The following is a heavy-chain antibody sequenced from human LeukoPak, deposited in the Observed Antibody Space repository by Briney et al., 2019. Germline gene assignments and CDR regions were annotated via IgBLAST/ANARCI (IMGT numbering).Heavy chain of an antibody. J-gene: IGHJ4*02. CDR2: IRGKANSYAT. CDR3: STSGDTSMVMGY. V-gene: IGHV3-73*01. D-gene: IGHD5-18*01. CDR1: GFTFSGSA. Sequence: GGSLKLSCAASGFTFSGSAMHWVRQASGKGLEWVGRIRGKANSYATAFAASVKGRFTTSRDDSENTAYLQMNSLKTEDTAVYYCSTSGDTSMVMGYWGQGTLVTVSS.